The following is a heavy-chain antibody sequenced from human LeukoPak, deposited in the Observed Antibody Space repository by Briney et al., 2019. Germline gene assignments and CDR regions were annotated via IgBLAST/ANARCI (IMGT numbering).Heavy chain of an antibody. J-gene: IGHJ5*02. CDR3: ARVFPRNNWFDP. D-gene: IGHD6-6*01. V-gene: IGHV4-39*07. CDR1: GGSISSSSYY. Sequence: SESPYLTCTVSGGSISSSSYYWGWIRQPPGKGLEWIGSIYYSGSTYYNPSRKSRVTISVDTSNNQFSLKLSSVTAADTAVYYCARVFPRNNWFDPWGQGTLVTVSS. CDR2: IYYSGST.